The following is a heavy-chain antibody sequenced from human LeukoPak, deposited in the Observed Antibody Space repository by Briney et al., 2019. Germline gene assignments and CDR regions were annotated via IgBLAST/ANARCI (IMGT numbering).Heavy chain of an antibody. J-gene: IGHJ6*02. CDR1: GFTVSSNY. V-gene: IGHV3-53*01. Sequence: PGGSLRLSCAASGFTVSSNYMSWVRQAPGKGLEWVSVIYSGGSTYYADPVKGRLTISRDNSKNTLYLQMNSLRAEDTAVYYCAREQSPSGMDVWGQGTTVTVSS. CDR2: IYSGGST. D-gene: IGHD5-24*01. CDR3: AREQSPSGMDV.